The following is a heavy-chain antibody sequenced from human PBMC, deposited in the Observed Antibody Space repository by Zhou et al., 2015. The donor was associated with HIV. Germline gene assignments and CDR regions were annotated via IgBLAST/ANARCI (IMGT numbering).Heavy chain of an antibody. V-gene: IGHV3-23*01. CDR3: ATPRAPYSAGWTPTSASWFDP. CDR1: GFAFSNYA. Sequence: EVQLLESGGRLGTAWGGSLRLSCAAAGFAFSNYAMSWVRQAPGKGLEWVSSISGDAAHTFYADSVKGRFTISRDNSDNTLYLQMNSLRAEDSALYYCATPRAPYSAGWTPTSASWFDPWGQGTLVTVSS. D-gene: IGHD1-26*01. CDR2: ISGDAAHT. J-gene: IGHJ5*02.